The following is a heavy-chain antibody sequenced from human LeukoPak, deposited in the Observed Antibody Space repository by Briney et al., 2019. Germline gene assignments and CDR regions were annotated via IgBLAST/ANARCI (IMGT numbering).Heavy chain of an antibody. D-gene: IGHD5-12*01. CDR1: GGSFSGYY. J-gene: IGHJ4*02. CDR3: AREVGATISY. V-gene: IGHV4-34*01. Sequence: PSETLALTCAVYGGSFSGYYWSWIRQPPGKGLEWIGEINHSGSTNYNPSLKSRIIISVDTSKNQFSLKLSSVTAADTAVYYCAREVGATISYWGQGTLVTVSS. CDR2: INHSGST.